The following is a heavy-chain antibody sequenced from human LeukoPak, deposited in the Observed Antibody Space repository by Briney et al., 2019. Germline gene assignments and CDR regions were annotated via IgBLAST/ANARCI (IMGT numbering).Heavy chain of an antibody. Sequence: PGKSLRLSCAASGFSFSSFAMHWVRQAPGKGLEWVAVIWYDGSNKYYADSVKGRFTISRDNSKDTLYLQMNSLRAEDTAVYYCARVLGSSAPLPDYWGQGTLVTVSS. CDR2: IWYDGSNK. CDR3: ARVLGSSAPLPDY. J-gene: IGHJ4*02. D-gene: IGHD6-6*01. V-gene: IGHV3-33*08. CDR1: GFSFSSFA.